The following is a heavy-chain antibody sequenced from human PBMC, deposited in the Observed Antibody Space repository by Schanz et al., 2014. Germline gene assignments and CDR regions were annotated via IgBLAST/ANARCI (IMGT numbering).Heavy chain of an antibody. V-gene: IGHV1-69*02. J-gene: IGHJ6*02. D-gene: IGHD6-19*01. CDR1: GDTFSKYN. CDR2: IMPLRGIG. Sequence: QVQLVQSGPEVKKPGSSVKVSCQAFGDTFSKYNIMWVRQVPGQGLEWLGRIMPLRGIGNNAWKFQDRLTITADKSMNITYMELSSLGTEDTAGYYCTRLRRADPNGFDVWGQGTTXTVS. CDR3: TRLRRADPNGFDV.